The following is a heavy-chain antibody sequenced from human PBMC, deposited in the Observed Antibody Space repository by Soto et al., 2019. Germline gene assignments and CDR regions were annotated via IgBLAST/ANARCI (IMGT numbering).Heavy chain of an antibody. J-gene: IGHJ4*02. D-gene: IGHD4-17*01. CDR2: INAGNGNT. V-gene: IGHV1-3*01. CDR3: ARDRIRFTGPFDY. CDR1: GYTFTSYA. Sequence: ASVKVSCKASGYTFTSYAMHWVRQAPGQRLEWMGWINAGNGNTKSSQKFQGRVTITRDTPASTAYMELTSLRYEDTAVYYCARDRIRFTGPFDYWGQGTLVTVSS.